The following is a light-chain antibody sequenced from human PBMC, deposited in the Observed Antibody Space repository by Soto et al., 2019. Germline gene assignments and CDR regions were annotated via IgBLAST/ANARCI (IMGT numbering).Light chain of an antibody. V-gene: IGKV3-20*01. CDR1: QSVSSSY. Sequence: EIVLTQSPGTLSLSPGYRATLSCRASQSVSSSYLAWYQQKPGQAPRLLIYGASSRATGIPDRFSGSGSGTDFTLTISRLEPEDFAVYYCQQYGSSYGTFGQGTKVEIK. CDR2: GAS. J-gene: IGKJ1*01. CDR3: QQYGSSYGT.